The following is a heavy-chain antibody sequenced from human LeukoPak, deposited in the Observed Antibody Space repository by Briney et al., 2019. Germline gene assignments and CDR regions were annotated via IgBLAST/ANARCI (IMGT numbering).Heavy chain of an antibody. J-gene: IGHJ3*02. CDR1: GGSVSTYY. CDR2: IYNSEST. CDR3: ARDFTVGAPKRAFDI. Sequence: PSETLSLTCTVSGGSVSTYYWSWIRQPPGKGLKWIGFIYNSESTNYNPSLRSRVTISLDTSKNQFSLKLTSVTAADTAVYYCARDFTVGAPKRAFDIWGQGTMVTVST. V-gene: IGHV4-59*02. D-gene: IGHD1-26*01.